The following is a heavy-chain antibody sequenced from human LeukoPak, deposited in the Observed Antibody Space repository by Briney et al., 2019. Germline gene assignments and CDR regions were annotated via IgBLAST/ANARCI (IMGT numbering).Heavy chain of an antibody. CDR1: GGSISSGDYY. V-gene: IGHV4-30-4*08. Sequence: PSQTLSLTCTVSGGSISSGDYYWSWIRQPPGKGLEWIGYIYYSGSTYYNPSLKSRVTISVDTSKNQFSLKLSSVTAADTAVYYCARGPGGFWSGYRTFDYWGQGTLVTVSS. D-gene: IGHD3-3*01. J-gene: IGHJ4*02. CDR2: IYYSGST. CDR3: ARGPGGFWSGYRTFDY.